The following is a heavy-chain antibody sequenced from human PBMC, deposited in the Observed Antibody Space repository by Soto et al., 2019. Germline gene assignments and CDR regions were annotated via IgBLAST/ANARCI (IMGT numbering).Heavy chain of an antibody. Sequence: QVQLQESGPGLVKPSQTLSLTCTVSGGSISSGGYYWSWIRQHPGKGLEWIGYIYYSGSTYYNPSLKSRVNMSVDTSKDQFSLKLSCVTAADTAVYYCAGGEPSGKLNWGQGTLVTVSS. J-gene: IGHJ4*02. D-gene: IGHD2-15*01. CDR3: AGGEPSGKLN. CDR1: GGSISSGGYY. CDR2: IYYSGST. V-gene: IGHV4-31*03.